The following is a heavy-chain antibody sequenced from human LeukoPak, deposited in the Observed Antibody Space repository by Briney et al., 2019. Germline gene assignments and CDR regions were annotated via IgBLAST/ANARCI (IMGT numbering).Heavy chain of an antibody. J-gene: IGHJ4*02. CDR1: GYASNAYG. D-gene: IGHD5-12*01. V-gene: IGHV1-18*01. Sequence: ASVKVSCKPSGYASNAYGISWVRQAPGRGLEWLGWISGYNYNTNYAQMFRGRVTMTIDTSTITAYMELRSLTSDDTAVYYCARDKSVATVPRHPFDYWGQGTLITVSS. CDR3: ARDKSVATVPRHPFDY. CDR2: ISGYNYNT.